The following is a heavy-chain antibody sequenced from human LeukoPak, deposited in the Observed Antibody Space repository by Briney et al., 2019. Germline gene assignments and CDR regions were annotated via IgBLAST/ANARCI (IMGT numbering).Heavy chain of an antibody. CDR3: ARGTYYGSGSYDRLDY. CDR1: GGSISSYY. J-gene: IGHJ4*02. V-gene: IGHV4-59*12. CDR2: IYYSGST. D-gene: IGHD3-10*01. Sequence: SETLSLTCTVSGGSISSYYWSWIRQPPGKGLEWIGYIYYSGSTNYNPSLKSRVTISVDTSKNQFSLKLSSVTAADTAVYYCARGTYYGSGSYDRLDYWGQGTLVTVSS.